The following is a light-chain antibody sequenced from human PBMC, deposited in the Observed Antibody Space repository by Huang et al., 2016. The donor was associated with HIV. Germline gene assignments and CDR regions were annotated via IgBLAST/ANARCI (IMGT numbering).Light chain of an antibody. Sequence: IQLTQSPSSLSASVGDRVAITCRASQGISSYLAWYQQKPGKAPKRLIYAASTLQSGVPSRFSGSGSGTDFTLTINSLQPEDSATYYCQQLNSYPLTCGGGTKVEIK. CDR3: QQLNSYPLT. J-gene: IGKJ4*01. CDR1: QGISSY. CDR2: AAS. V-gene: IGKV1-9*01.